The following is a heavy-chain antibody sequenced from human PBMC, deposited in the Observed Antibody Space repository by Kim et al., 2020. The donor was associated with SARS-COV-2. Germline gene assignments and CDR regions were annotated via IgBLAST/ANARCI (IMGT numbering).Heavy chain of an antibody. Sequence: GGSLRLSCAASGFTFSDYYMSWIRQAPGKGLEWVSYISSSGSTIYYADSVKGRFTISRDNAKNSLYLQMNSLRAEDTAVYYCARVGRDFWSGPYYYYYMDVCGKGTTVTVSS. CDR1: GFTFSDYY. V-gene: IGHV3-11*01. CDR2: ISSSGSTI. CDR3: ARVGRDFWSGPYYYYYMDV. J-gene: IGHJ6*03. D-gene: IGHD3-3*01.